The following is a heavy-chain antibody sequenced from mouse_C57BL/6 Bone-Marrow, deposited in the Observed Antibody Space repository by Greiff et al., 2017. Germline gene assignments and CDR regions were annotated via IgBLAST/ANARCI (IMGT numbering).Heavy chain of an antibody. CDR2: ILPGSGST. CDR1: GYTFSSYW. J-gene: IGHJ3*01. Sequence: QVQLQQSGAELMKPGASVKISCKATGYTFSSYWIEWVKQRPGHGLEWIGEILPGSGSTNYNEKFKGKATFTADTSSNTAYMQLSSLTSEDSAVYYCEGQAIYYGAREFAYWGQGTLVTVSA. CDR3: EGQAIYYGAREFAY. V-gene: IGHV1-9*01. D-gene: IGHD2-13*01.